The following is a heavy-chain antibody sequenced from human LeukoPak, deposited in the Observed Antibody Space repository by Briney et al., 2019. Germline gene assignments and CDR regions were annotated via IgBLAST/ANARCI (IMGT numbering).Heavy chain of an antibody. CDR3: TTGFTSMAVDYFDY. D-gene: IGHD5-24*01. CDR2: AYPEDGEP. J-gene: IGHJ4*02. CDR1: GYTLSEVA. Sequence: ASVTVSCKVSGYTLSEVAMHWVRQAPGKGLEWRGGAYPEDGEPFYAQKFQGRVTLTEDTSIDTAYMEVTRLKSEDTAVYYCTTGFTSMAVDYFDYWGQGTLVTVSS. V-gene: IGHV1-24*01.